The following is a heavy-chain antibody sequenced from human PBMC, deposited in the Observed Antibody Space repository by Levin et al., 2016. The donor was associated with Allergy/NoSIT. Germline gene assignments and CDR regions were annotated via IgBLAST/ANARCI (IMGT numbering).Heavy chain of an antibody. J-gene: IGHJ4*02. D-gene: IGHD5-12*01. CDR3: AGFRVATIPFDY. CDR2: IKPDGGET. V-gene: IGHV3-7*04. Sequence: GESLKISCVASGFTFSNHWMSWVRQAPGKGLEWVANIKPDGGETYYADSVKGRFTVSRDNAKNSLYLQMNSLRAEDTAVYYCAGFRVATIPFDYWGQGTRVTVSS. CDR1: GFTFSNHW.